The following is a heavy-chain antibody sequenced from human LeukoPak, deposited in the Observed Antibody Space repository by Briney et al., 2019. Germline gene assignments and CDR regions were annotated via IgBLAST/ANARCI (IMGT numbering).Heavy chain of an antibody. V-gene: IGHV3-74*01. CDR1: GFTFSSYW. D-gene: IGHD4-17*01. CDR3: ARVKGNNGDYVDFDY. J-gene: IGHJ4*02. Sequence: PGGSLRLSCAASGFTFSSYWMHWVRQGPGKGLVWVSRINGDGSSTTYADSVKGRFTISRDNAKNTLYLQMNSLRAEDTAVYYCARVKGNNGDYVDFDYWGQETLVTVSS. CDR2: INGDGSST.